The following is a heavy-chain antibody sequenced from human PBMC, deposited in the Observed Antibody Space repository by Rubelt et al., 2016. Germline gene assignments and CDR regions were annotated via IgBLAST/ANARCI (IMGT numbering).Heavy chain of an antibody. V-gene: IGHV1-8*01. J-gene: IGHJ5*02. CDR3: AREARVYGFWSGYYPGWFDP. D-gene: IGHD3-3*01. Sequence: WVRQAPGQGLEWMGWMNPNSGNTGYAQKFQGRVTMTRNTSISTAYMELSSLRSEDTAVYYCAREARVYGFWSGYYPGWFDPWGQGTLVTVSS. CDR2: MNPNSGNT.